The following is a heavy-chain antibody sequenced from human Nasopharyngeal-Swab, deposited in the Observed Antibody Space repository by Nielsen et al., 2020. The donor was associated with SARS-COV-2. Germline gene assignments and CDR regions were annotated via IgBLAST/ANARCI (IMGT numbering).Heavy chain of an antibody. Sequence: WIRQPPGKGLEWVSAISGSGGSTYYADSVKGRFTISRDNSKITLYLQMNSLRAEDTAVYYCFVSPLAVSASFDYWGQGTPVTVSS. CDR2: ISGSGGST. V-gene: IGHV3-23*01. J-gene: IGHJ4*02. CDR3: FVSPLAVSASFDY. D-gene: IGHD6-19*01.